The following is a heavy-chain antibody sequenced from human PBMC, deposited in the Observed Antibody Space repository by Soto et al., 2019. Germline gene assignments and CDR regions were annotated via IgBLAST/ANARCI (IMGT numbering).Heavy chain of an antibody. CDR2: ISGSSNAK. Sequence: EVQLVESGGGLVQPGGSLRLSCAASGFTFSSYNMNWVRQAPGKGLEWLSYISGSSNAKYHADSVKGRFTISRDNAKNSLYLQMNSLRDEDTAVYYCARVGWRQLWFSDYWGQGALVTVSS. CDR1: GFTFSSYN. V-gene: IGHV3-48*02. J-gene: IGHJ4*02. D-gene: IGHD5-18*01. CDR3: ARVGWRQLWFSDY.